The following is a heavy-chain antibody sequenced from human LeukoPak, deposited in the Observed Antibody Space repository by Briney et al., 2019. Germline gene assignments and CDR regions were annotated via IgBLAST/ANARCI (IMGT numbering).Heavy chain of an antibody. CDR1: GFTFSSYA. CDR3: AKDISGGSGYSQSLQY. Sequence: PGGSLRLSCAASAASGFTFSSYAMHWVRQAPGKGLEWVAVIWYDGSNKSYGDSVKGRFTISRDNSKNTVYLQMNSLRAEDTAVYHCAKDISGGSGYSQSLQYWGQGTLVTVSS. V-gene: IGHV3-33*06. D-gene: IGHD3-22*01. J-gene: IGHJ1*01. CDR2: IWYDGSNK.